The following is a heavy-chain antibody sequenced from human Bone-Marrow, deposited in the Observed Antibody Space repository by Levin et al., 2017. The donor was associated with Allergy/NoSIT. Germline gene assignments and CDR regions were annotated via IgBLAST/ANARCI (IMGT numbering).Heavy chain of an antibody. D-gene: IGHD1-1*01. J-gene: IGHJ4*02. CDR1: GFTFSNHA. CDR2: ISVSGEDT. V-gene: IGHV3-23*01. Sequence: SCVGSGFTFSNHAMGWARQAPGKGLEWVSDISVSGEDTHYADSVKGRFTISRDNSKNTMYLQMNSLRVEDTAVYYCAKDPNWNDAYWGQGTLVTVSS. CDR3: AKDPNWNDAY.